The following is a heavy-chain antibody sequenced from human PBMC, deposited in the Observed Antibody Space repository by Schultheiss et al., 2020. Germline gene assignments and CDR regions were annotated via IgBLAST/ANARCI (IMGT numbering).Heavy chain of an antibody. Sequence: GGSLRLSCAASGFNFSRYTMNWIRQAPGKGLEWVAYITSGSDILYYADSVKGRFTISRENAKRSLYLQMNSLRDEDTAVYYCARDSVDNSGEWFFDIWGRGTLVTVSS. J-gene: IGHJ2*01. D-gene: IGHD3-10*01. V-gene: IGHV3-48*02. CDR3: ARDSVDNSGEWFFDI. CDR2: ITSGSDIL. CDR1: GFNFSRYT.